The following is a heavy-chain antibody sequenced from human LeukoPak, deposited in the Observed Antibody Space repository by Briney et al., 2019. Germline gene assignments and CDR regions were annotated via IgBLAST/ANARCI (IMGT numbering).Heavy chain of an antibody. Sequence: SETLSLTCTVSGGSISSGGYYWSWIRQHPGKGLEWIGYIYYSGSTYYNPSLKSRVTISVDTSKSQFSLKLSSVTAADTAVYYCARATPRYYYDSSGYWFDYWGQGTLVTVSS. CDR1: GGSISSGGYY. CDR2: IYYSGST. D-gene: IGHD3-22*01. CDR3: ARATPRYYYDSSGYWFDY. V-gene: IGHV4-31*03. J-gene: IGHJ4*02.